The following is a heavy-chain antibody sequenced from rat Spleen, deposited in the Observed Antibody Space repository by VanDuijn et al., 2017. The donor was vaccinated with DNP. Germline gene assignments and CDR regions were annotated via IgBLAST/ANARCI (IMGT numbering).Heavy chain of an antibody. CDR2: LSYDGSST. V-gene: IGHV5-7*01. D-gene: IGHD4-3*01. CDR3: ARQGVFYYFDY. CDR1: EFTFSDYN. Sequence: EVQLVESGGGLVQSGRSLKLSCAASEFTFSDYNMAWVRQAPKKGLEWVATLSYDGSSTYYRDSVKGRFTISRDNAKSTLYLQMDSLRSEDTATYYCARQGVFYYFDYWGQGVMVTVSS. J-gene: IGHJ2*01.